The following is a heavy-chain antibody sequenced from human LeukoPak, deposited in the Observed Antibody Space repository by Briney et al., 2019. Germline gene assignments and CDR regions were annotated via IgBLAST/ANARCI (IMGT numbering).Heavy chain of an antibody. D-gene: IGHD1-14*01. Sequence: GGSLRLSCAASGFTVSSNYMSWVRQAPGKGLEWVSSISSSSSYIYYADSVKGRFTISRDNAKNSLYLQMNSLRAEDTAVYYCARDPAYGTTGGYFDYWGQGTLVTVSS. CDR3: ARDPAYGTTGGYFDY. CDR2: ISSSSSYI. CDR1: GFTVSSNY. V-gene: IGHV3-21*01. J-gene: IGHJ4*02.